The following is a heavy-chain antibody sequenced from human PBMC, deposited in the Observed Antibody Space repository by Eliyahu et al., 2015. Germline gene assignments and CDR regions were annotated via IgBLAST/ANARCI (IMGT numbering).Heavy chain of an antibody. CDR3: ATSAGFWSQFDY. J-gene: IGHJ4*02. D-gene: IGHD3-3*01. CDR2: LIPVFGTP. V-gene: IGHV1-69*06. CDR1: GDPLSNPI. Sequence: QVQLLQSGAEVKESGSSVTVSCKASGDPLSNPIFSWVRQAPGQGLEWMGGLIPVFGTPQYAQKFRGRVSITIDRSTNTHYMELSRLTSEDTATYYCATSAGFWSQFDYWGQGTLVTVST.